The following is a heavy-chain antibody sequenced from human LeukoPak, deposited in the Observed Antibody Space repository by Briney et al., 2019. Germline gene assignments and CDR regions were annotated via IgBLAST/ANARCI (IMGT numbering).Heavy chain of an antibody. J-gene: IGHJ4*02. Sequence: GGSLRLSCAASGFTFSSYAMSWVRQAPGKGLEWVSAISGSGGSTYYADSVKGRFTISRDNSKNTLYLQMNSLRAEDTAVYYCAKGLILGYCSGGSCYEPFDYWGQGTLVTVSS. CDR2: ISGSGGST. D-gene: IGHD2-15*01. V-gene: IGHV3-23*01. CDR1: GFTFSSYA. CDR3: AKGLILGYCSGGSCYEPFDY.